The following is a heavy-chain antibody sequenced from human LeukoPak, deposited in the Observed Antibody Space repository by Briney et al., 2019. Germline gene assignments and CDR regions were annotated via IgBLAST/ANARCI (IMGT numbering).Heavy chain of an antibody. Sequence: SVKVSCKASGGTFSSYAISWVRQAPGQGLEWMGRIIPILGIANYAQKFQGRVTITADKSTSTAYMELSSLRSEDTAVYYCARSYYYDSSGPYYFDYWGQGTLVTVSS. D-gene: IGHD3-22*01. CDR3: ARSYYYDSSGPYYFDY. CDR1: GGTFSSYA. J-gene: IGHJ4*02. V-gene: IGHV1-69*04. CDR2: IIPILGIA.